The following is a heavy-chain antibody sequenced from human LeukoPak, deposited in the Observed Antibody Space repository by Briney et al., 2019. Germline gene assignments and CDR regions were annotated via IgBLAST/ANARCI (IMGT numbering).Heavy chain of an antibody. Sequence: PSQTLSLTCTVFGGSISSGGYYWSWIRQHPGKGLEWIGYIYYSGSTYYNPSLKSRVTISVDTSKNQFSLKLSSVTAADTAVYYCASAKIYDSSGYYAPESYWYFDLWGRGTLVTVSS. CDR1: GGSISSGGYY. V-gene: IGHV4-31*03. J-gene: IGHJ2*01. CDR2: IYYSGST. D-gene: IGHD3-22*01. CDR3: ASAKIYDSSGYYAPESYWYFDL.